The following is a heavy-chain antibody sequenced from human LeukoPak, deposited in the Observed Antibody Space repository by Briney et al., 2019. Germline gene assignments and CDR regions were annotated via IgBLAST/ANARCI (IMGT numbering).Heavy chain of an antibody. CDR2: FDPEDGET. V-gene: IGHV1-24*01. CDR1: GYTLTELS. D-gene: IGHD3-10*01. Sequence: GASVKVSCKVSGYTLTELSMHWVRQAPGKGLEWMGGFDPEDGETIYAQKFQGRVTMTEDTSTDTAYMELSSLRSDDTAVYYCARDRITMVRGPGGFDPWGQGTLVTVSS. CDR3: ARDRITMVRGPGGFDP. J-gene: IGHJ5*02.